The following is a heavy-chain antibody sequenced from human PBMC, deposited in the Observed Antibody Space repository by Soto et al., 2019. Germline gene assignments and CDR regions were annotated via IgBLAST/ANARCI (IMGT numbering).Heavy chain of an antibody. CDR3: AEHDWFDP. J-gene: IGHJ5*02. V-gene: IGHV3-66*04. CDR2: IYSGGSK. Sequence: EVQLVESGGGLVQPGGSLRLSCTVSGFSVSSNYMSWVRQAPGKGLEWVSVIYSGGSKYYADSVKGRFTISRDNSKNTLYLQMNSLRAEDPSVYYCAEHDWFDPWGQGTLVTVSS. CDR1: GFSVSSNY.